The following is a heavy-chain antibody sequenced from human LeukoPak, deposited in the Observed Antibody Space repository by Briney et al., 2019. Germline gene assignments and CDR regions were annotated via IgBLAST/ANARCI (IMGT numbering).Heavy chain of an antibody. CDR2: IKSKSDGGTI. J-gene: IGHJ6*02. CDR3: TTLKGYYDMDV. V-gene: IGHV3-15*01. Sequence: GGSLRLSCAASGFTFSNAWMTWVRQAPGKGLEWVGRIKSKSDGGTIDDAAPVKGRFTFSRDDSKNTLYLQMSSLQTEDTAIYYCTTLKGYYDMDVWGQGTTVTVSS. CDR1: GFTFSNAW.